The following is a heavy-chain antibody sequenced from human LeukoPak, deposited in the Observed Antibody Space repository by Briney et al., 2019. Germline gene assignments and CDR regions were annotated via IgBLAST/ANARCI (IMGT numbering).Heavy chain of an antibody. CDR3: AIRGLSTYAFDI. CDR2: INTEGGSI. CDR1: GFTFRSYW. D-gene: IGHD3-16*02. J-gene: IGHJ3*02. Sequence: PGRSLRLSCAASGFTFRSYWVHWVRQAPGKGLLWVSRINTEGGSISYAHSVKGRFTISRHNAKNTLYLQMNSLRAEDTAVYYCAIRGLSTYAFDIWGQGKMVTVST. V-gene: IGHV3-74*01.